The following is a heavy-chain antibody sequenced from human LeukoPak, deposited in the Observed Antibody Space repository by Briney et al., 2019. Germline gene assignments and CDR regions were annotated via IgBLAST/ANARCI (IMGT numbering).Heavy chain of an antibody. CDR2: IWYDGSNK. D-gene: IGHD3-3*01. CDR3: ARGVYYDFWSGLHAHHAFDY. J-gene: IGHJ4*02. CDR1: GFTFSSYG. Sequence: PGGSLRLSCAASGFTFSSYGMHWVRQAPGKGLEWVAFIWYDGSNKYYADSVKGRFTISRDNSKNTLYLQMNSLRAEDTAVYYCARGVYYDFWSGLHAHHAFDYWGQGTLVTVSS. V-gene: IGHV3-30*02.